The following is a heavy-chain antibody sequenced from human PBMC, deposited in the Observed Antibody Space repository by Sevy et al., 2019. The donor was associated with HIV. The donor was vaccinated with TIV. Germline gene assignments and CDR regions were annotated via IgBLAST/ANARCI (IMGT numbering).Heavy chain of an antibody. CDR3: TRWKAAQSIFDY. CDR1: GFTCGDYC. J-gene: IGHJ4*02. V-gene: IGHV3-49*04. CDR2: LKSDVYGGTV. D-gene: IGHD6-13*01. Sequence: GGSLRLSWTASGFTCGDYCMSWVRQAPGKGLEWVAFLKSDVYGGTVDHAASVRGRFVISRDDSKTIAYLQMNDLKTEDTGVYYCTRWKAAQSIFDYWGQGALVTVSS.